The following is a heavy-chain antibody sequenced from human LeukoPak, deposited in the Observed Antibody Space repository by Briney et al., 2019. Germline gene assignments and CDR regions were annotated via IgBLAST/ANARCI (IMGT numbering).Heavy chain of an antibody. Sequence: SETLSLTCTVSGGSINSYYWSWIRQPPGKGLEWIGYIYYSGTTNYNPSLKSRVTISIDTSKNQFSLNLSSVTAADTAVYYCARARIAVAGSLDYWGQGTLVTVSS. CDR2: IYYSGTT. V-gene: IGHV4-59*08. CDR3: ARARIAVAGSLDY. CDR1: GGSINSYY. D-gene: IGHD6-19*01. J-gene: IGHJ4*02.